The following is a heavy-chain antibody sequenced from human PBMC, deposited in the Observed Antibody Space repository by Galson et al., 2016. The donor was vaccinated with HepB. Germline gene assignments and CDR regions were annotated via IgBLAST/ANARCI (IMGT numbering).Heavy chain of an antibody. D-gene: IGHD3-16*01. V-gene: IGHV3-21*01. J-gene: IGHJ4*02. CDR2: ISSSPGYI. CDR3: AIDFGAASSLHFDF. Sequence: SLRLSCAASGFTFSTYSLNWVRQAPGKGLEWVSSISSSPGYIYYADSVKGRFTLSSDNAKNSVYLEMNSLRVEDTAIYYCAIDFGAASSLHFDFWGRGTLVTVSS. CDR1: GFTFSTYS.